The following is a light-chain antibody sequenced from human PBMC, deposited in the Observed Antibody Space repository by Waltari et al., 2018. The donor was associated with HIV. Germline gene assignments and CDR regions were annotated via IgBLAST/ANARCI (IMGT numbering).Light chain of an antibody. CDR3: QHANSFPLS. CDR1: QGIAGW. J-gene: IGKJ4*01. V-gene: IGKV1-12*01. CDR2: AAS. Sequence: DILMTQSPSSVSASVGDRVTITCRASQGIAGWLAWYQQKPGKAPKLLIYAASSLASGVPSRFSGSGSGTDFSLTISSLQPEDCAAYYCQHANSFPLSFGGGTKVGIK.